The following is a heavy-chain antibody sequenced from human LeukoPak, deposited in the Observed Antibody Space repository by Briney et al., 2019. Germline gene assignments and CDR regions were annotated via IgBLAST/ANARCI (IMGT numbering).Heavy chain of an antibody. CDR2: IGDSGEIE. CDR3: AKGYSSGWTAFDY. D-gene: IGHD6-19*01. V-gene: IGHV3-23*01. J-gene: IGHJ4*02. CDR1: GLILRGHA. Sequence: GGSLTLSCEASGLILRGHARSWVRQAPGKGLEWVSGIGDSGEIERYADSVKGRFTISRDNFRNTVYLEMRSLRPEDTAVYYCAKGYSSGWTAFDYWGQGTQVTVSS.